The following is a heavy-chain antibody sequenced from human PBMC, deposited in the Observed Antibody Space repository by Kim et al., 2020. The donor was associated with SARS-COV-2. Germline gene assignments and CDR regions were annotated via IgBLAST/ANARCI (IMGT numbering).Heavy chain of an antibody. J-gene: IGHJ6*03. CDR1: GVNFANYA. V-gene: IGHV3-23*01. Sequence: GGSLRLSCSVSGVNFANYAMTWIRQAPGKGLEWVSAIRGSGGGSYYADSVKGRFTISRDNSKSTLSLQLNSLRVEDTAVYYCVAFAAGKYMTVHSSCYFMHVRGAGAPVTVSS. CDR2: IRGSGGGS. D-gene: IGHD3-10*01. CDR3: VAFAAGKYMTVHSSCYFMHV.